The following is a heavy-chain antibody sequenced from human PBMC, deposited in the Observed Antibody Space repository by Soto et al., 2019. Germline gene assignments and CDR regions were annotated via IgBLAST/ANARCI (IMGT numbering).Heavy chain of an antibody. CDR1: GGSISSSSYY. J-gene: IGHJ4*02. CDR3: ARQLLDSYGYFDY. V-gene: IGHV4-39*01. CDR2: MYYSGST. D-gene: IGHD5-18*01. Sequence: SETLSVTCTVAGGSISSSSYYWGRKSQPPGKGLEWIGSMYYSGSTYYNPSLKSRVTISVDTSKNQFSLKLSSVTAADTAVYYCARQLLDSYGYFDYWGQGTLVTVSS.